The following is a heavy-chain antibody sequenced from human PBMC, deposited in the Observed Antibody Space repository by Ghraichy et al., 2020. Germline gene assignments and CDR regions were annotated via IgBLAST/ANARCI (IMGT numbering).Heavy chain of an antibody. CDR3: AREAVGYCSAGTCSWFDP. CDR1: GFTFSDFT. V-gene: IGHV3-21*01. J-gene: IGHJ5*02. D-gene: IGHD2-15*01. Sequence: GGVLRLTCAASGFTFSDFTINWVRQAPGKGLEWVSSVSSTSNYVLYGDSVKGRFTISRDNAKKSVYLQMNSLRAEDTAVYYCAREAVGYCSAGTCSWFDPWGQGTLVTVSA. CDR2: VSSTSNYV.